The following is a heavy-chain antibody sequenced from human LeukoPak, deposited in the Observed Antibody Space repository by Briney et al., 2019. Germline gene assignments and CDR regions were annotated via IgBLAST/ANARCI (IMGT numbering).Heavy chain of an antibody. CDR1: GFTFDNYV. Sequence: GGSLTLSCAASGFTFDNYVMAWFRQAPGKGLEWVSTISALFPNTYSADSVKGRFTISRDNSKSTLYLQMNSLRAEDTAVYYCASDGSGSYYALAHPDYWGQGTLVTVSS. J-gene: IGHJ4*02. D-gene: IGHD3-10*01. V-gene: IGHV3-23*01. CDR2: ISALFPNT. CDR3: ASDGSGSYYALAHPDY.